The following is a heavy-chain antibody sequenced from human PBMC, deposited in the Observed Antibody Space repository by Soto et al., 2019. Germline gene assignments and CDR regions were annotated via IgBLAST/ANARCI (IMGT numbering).Heavy chain of an antibody. CDR2: IYPGDSDT. Sequence: PGESLKISCKGSGYSFTSYWIGWVRQMPGKGLEWMGIIYPGDSDTRYSPSFQGQVTISADKSISTAYLQWSSLKASDTAMYYCASTTYSDFWSGKREYYYYGMDVWGQGTTVTVSS. CDR3: ASTTYSDFWSGKREYYYYGMDV. D-gene: IGHD3-3*01. CDR1: GYSFTSYW. J-gene: IGHJ6*02. V-gene: IGHV5-51*01.